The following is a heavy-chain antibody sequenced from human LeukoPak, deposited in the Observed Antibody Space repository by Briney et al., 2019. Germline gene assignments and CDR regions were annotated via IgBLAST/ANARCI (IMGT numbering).Heavy chain of an antibody. V-gene: IGHV1-18*01. D-gene: IGHD6-13*01. J-gene: IGHJ4*02. CDR3: ARDRYSSSWYDLQFDY. CDR1: GYTFTSFG. CDR2: ISGYNGNT. Sequence: ASVNVSCKASGYTFTSFGITWVRQAPGQGLEWMGWISGYNGNTNYAQKLQDRVTVTTDTSTNTAYMELRSLRSDDTAVYYCARDRYSSSWYDLQFDYWGQGTLVTVSS.